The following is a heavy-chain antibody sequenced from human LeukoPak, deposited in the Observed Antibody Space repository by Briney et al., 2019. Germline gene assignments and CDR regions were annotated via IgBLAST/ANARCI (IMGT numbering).Heavy chain of an antibody. J-gene: IGHJ3*02. V-gene: IGHV1-18*01. CDR3: ARDSVAVAGHDASDI. D-gene: IGHD6-19*01. CDR1: GYTFTSYG. CDR2: ISAYNGNT. Sequence: ASVKVSCKASGYTFTSYGISWVRQAPGRWLEWMGWISAYNGNTNYAQKLQGRVTMTTDTSTSTAYMELRSLRSDDTAVYYCARDSVAVAGHDASDIWGQGTMVTVSS.